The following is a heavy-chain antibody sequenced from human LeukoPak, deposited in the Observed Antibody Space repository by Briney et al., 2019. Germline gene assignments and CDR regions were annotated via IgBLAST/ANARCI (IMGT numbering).Heavy chain of an antibody. J-gene: IGHJ4*02. Sequence: PSETLSLTCAVYGGSFSGYYWSWIRQPLGKGLEWIGEINHSGSTNYNPSLKSRVTISVDTSKNQSSLKLSSVTAADTAVYYCARGSMVRGVPFDYWGQGTLVTVSS. CDR1: GGSFSGYY. CDR3: ARGSMVRGVPFDY. V-gene: IGHV4-34*01. CDR2: INHSGST. D-gene: IGHD3-10*01.